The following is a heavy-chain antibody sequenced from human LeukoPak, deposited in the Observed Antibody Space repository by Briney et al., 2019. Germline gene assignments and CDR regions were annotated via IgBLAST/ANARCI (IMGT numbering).Heavy chain of an antibody. V-gene: IGHV3-30-3*01. CDR1: GFTFSSYA. D-gene: IGHD1/OR15-1a*01. Sequence: GGSLRHSCAASGFTFSSYAMHWVRQAPGKGLEWVAVISYDGSNKYYADSVKGRFTISRDNSKNTLYLQMNSLRAEDTAVYYCARAKQLDYWGQGTLVTVSS. CDR3: ARAKQLDY. J-gene: IGHJ4*02. CDR2: ISYDGSNK.